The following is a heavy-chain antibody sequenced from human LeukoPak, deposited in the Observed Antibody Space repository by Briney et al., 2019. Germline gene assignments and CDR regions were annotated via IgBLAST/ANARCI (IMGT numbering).Heavy chain of an antibody. D-gene: IGHD2-2*01. CDR2: IYYSGST. Sequence: SQTLSLTCTVSGGSISSGDYYWSWIRQPPGKGLEWIGYIYYSGSTYYNPSLKSRVTISVDTSKNQFSLKLSPVTAADTAVYYCASEVLGYCSSTSCSTGDYWGQGTLVTVSS. J-gene: IGHJ4*02. CDR3: ASEVLGYCSSTSCSTGDY. V-gene: IGHV4-30-4*08. CDR1: GGSISSGDYY.